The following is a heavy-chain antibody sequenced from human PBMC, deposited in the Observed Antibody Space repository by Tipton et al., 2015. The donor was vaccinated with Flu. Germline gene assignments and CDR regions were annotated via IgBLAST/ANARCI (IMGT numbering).Heavy chain of an antibody. CDR2: IKQGGDEK. CDR1: GFTFSTYW. CDR3: AKVIPEIVSGLDY. J-gene: IGHJ4*02. Sequence: GSLRLSCAASGFTFSTYWMSWVRQAPGKGLEWVANIKQGGDEKYYVDSVKGRFTISRDNPKNSLYLQMNSLRAEDTAIYFCAKVIPEIVSGLDYWGQGTLVTASS. V-gene: IGHV3-7*03. D-gene: IGHD5/OR15-5a*01.